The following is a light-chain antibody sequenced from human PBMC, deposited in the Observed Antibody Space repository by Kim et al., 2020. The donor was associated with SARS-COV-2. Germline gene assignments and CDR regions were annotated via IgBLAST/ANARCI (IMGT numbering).Light chain of an antibody. CDR1: KLGDKY. CDR3: QAWDSSTAV. J-gene: IGLJ2*01. V-gene: IGLV3-1*01. CDR2: QDN. Sequence: SVSPGQTASITCSGDKLGDKYACWYQQKPGPSPVLVIYQDNKRPSGIPGRFSGSNSGNTATLTISGTQAMDEADYYCQAWDSSTAVFGGGTQLTVL.